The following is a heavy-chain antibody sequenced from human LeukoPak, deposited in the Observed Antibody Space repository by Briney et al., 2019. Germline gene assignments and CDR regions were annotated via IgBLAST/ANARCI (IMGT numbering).Heavy chain of an antibody. CDR3: ARISDIVVVPAAMGYFDY. V-gene: IGHV1-69*13. D-gene: IGHD2-2*01. J-gene: IGHJ4*02. CDR1: GGTFSSYA. Sequence: LVRVSCKASGGTFSSYAISWVRQAPGQGLEWMGGIIPIFGTANYAQKFQGRVTITADESTSTAYMELSSLRSEDTAVYYCARISDIVVVPAAMGYFDYWGQGTLVTVSS. CDR2: IIPIFGTA.